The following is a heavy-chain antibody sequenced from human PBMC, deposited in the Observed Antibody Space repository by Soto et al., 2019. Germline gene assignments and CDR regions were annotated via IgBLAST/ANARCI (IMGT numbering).Heavy chain of an antibody. CDR1: GGSISSVGHY. CDR2: IYYSGST. V-gene: IGHV4-31*02. CDR3: ARESGGYDSSTRYGLDV. D-gene: IGHD6-25*01. Sequence: SETLSLTCSVSGGSISSVGHYWTWIRQQPGKGLEWIGYIYYSGSTDYNPSLKSRVTISVDRSKNQFSLNLSSVTAADTAIYHCARESGGYDSSTRYGLDVWGQGTTVTVSS. J-gene: IGHJ6*02.